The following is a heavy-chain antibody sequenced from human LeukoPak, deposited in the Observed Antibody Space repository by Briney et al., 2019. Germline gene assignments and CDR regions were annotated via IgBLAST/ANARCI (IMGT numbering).Heavy chain of an antibody. D-gene: IGHD5-12*01. CDR1: GGSISSYY. CDR2: IYYSGST. V-gene: IGHV4-59*01. CDR3: ARAASYSGYDF. Sequence: PSETLSLTCTVSGGSISSYYWSWIRQPPGKGLEWIGYIYYSGSTNYNPSLKSRVTISVDTSKNQFSLKLSSVTAADTAVYYCARAASYSGYDFWGQGTLVTVSS. J-gene: IGHJ4*02.